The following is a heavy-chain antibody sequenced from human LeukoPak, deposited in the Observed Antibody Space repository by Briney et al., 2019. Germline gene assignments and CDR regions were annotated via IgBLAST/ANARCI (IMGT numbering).Heavy chain of an antibody. J-gene: IGHJ5*02. V-gene: IGHV1-8*01. D-gene: IGHD3-16*02. CDR3: ARGCRYYDYVWGSYRYTCWFDP. CDR2: MNPNSGNT. CDR1: GYTFTNYD. Sequence: ASVTVSCKASGYTFTNYDINWVRQATGQGLEWMGWMNPNSGNTGYAQKFQGRVTMTRNTSISTAYMELSSLRSEDTAVYYCARGCRYYDYVWGSYRYTCWFDPWGQGTLVTVSS.